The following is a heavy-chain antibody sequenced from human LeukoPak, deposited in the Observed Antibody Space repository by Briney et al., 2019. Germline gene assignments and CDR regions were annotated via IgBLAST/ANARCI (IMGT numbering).Heavy chain of an antibody. V-gene: IGHV3-64*01. CDR2: ISSNGGST. D-gene: IGHD2-2*01. CDR1: GFTFSSYA. J-gene: IGHJ4*02. Sequence: GGALRLSCAASGFTFSSYAMHWVRQAPGKGLEYVSAISSNGGSTYYANAVKGRFTISRDNSKNKLYLQMGSLSAEDMAVYYCARAGCSSTSCPFDYWGQGTLVTVSS. CDR3: ARAGCSSTSCPFDY.